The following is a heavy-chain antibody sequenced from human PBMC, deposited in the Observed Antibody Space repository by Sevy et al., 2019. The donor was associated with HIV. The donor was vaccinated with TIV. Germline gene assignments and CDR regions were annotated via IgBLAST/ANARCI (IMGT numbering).Heavy chain of an antibody. V-gene: IGHV3-23*01. CDR2: IGHNGDNT. CDR3: AKGVRLGGPIYYGMDV. CDR1: GFTFSNYV. Sequence: GRSLRLSCVASGFTFSNYVMTWVRQTPGKGLEWVSGIGHNGDNTHHAGSVKGRFSISRDNSKNTLDLQMNSLRAEDTAVYYCAKGVRLGGPIYYGMDVWGQGTTVTVSS. D-gene: IGHD3-10*02. J-gene: IGHJ6*02.